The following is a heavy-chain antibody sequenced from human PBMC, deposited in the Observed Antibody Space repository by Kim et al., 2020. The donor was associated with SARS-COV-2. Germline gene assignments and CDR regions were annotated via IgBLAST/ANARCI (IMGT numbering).Heavy chain of an antibody. D-gene: IGHD6-19*01. CDR3: AKAQPLSSGGHVFED. J-gene: IGHJ4*02. V-gene: IGHV3-23*01. CDR1: GFTVNNFA. CDR2: DPGGGGRT. Sequence: GGSLRLSCGASGFTVNNFAMSWVRQAPGKGLEWVSTDPGGGGRTFYADSVKGRFTISRDNSKNTVFLQMNSLRAEDTAVYYCAKAQPLSSGGHVFEDWGRGTLLTVPA.